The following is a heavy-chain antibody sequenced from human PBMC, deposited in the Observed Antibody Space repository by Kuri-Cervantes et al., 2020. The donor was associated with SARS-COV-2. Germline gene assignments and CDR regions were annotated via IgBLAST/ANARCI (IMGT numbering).Heavy chain of an antibody. CDR3: ANSLLMRIDY. D-gene: IGHD2-15*01. J-gene: IGHJ4*02. CDR1: GFIFSDHY. Sequence: GGSLRLSCTASGFIFSDHYMTWIRQAPGKGLEWVSSISSSTYIYYADSVKGRFTISRDNAKNSLYLQMNSLRAEDMAVYYCANSLLMRIDYWGQGTLVTVSS. V-gene: IGHV3-69-1*01. CDR2: ISSSTYI.